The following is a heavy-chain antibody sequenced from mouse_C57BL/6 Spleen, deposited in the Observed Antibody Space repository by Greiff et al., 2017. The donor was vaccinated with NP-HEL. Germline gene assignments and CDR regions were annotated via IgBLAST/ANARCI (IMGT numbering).Heavy chain of an antibody. Sequence: EVQLQQSGPVLVKPGASVKMSCKASGYTFTDYYMNWVKQSHGKSLEWIGVINPYNGGTSYNQKFKGKATLTVDKSSSTAYMELNSLTSEDSAVYYCAREGDLTTVVADDYWGQGTTLTVSS. D-gene: IGHD1-1*01. J-gene: IGHJ2*01. CDR1: GYTFTDYY. V-gene: IGHV1-19*01. CDR3: AREGDLTTVVADDY. CDR2: INPYNGGT.